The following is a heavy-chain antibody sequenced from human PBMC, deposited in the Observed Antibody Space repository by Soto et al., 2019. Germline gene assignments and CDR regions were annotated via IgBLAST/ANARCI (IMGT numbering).Heavy chain of an antibody. V-gene: IGHV1-3*05. CDR3: ARAPSCWYFAL. J-gene: IGHJ2*01. CDR1: GYTFTSYA. Sequence: QVQLVQSGAEEKKPGASVKVSCKASGYTFTSYAMHWVRQAPGQRLEWMGWINAGNGNTKHSQKFQGRVTITRDTSASTAYTELSSLRSEDTAVSYCARAPSCWYFALWGRGTLVTVSS. CDR2: INAGNGNT.